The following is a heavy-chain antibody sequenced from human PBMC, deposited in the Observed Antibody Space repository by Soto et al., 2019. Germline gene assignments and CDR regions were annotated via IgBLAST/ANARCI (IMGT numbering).Heavy chain of an antibody. CDR1: GGSISSGGYY. CDR3: ARWGDIVVVPAAIGIDP. CDR2: IYYSGST. D-gene: IGHD2-2*02. Sequence: QVQLQESGPGLVKPSQTLSLTCTVSGGSISSGGYYWSWIRQHPGKGLEWIGYIYYSGSTYYNPSLKSRVTISVDTSKNQFSLKLSSVTAADTAVYYCARWGDIVVVPAAIGIDPWGQGTLVTVSS. V-gene: IGHV4-31*03. J-gene: IGHJ5*02.